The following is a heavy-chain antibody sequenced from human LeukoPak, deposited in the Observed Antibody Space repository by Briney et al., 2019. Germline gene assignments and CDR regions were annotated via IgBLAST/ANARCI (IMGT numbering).Heavy chain of an antibody. D-gene: IGHD1-26*01. J-gene: IGHJ3*02. CDR2: IYPGDSDT. CDR1: GYSFTSYW. Sequence: GESLKISCKGSGYSFTSYWIGWVRQLPGKGLEWMGTIYPGDSDTRYSPSFQGQVTISADRSISTAYLQWSSLKASDTAMYYCARPPYSGSYYHAFDIWGQGTMVTVSS. V-gene: IGHV5-51*01. CDR3: ARPPYSGSYYHAFDI.